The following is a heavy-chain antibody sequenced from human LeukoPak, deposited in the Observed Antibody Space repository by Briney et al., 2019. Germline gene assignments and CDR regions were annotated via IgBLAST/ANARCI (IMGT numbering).Heavy chain of an antibody. Sequence: PSETLSLTCTVSGGSISSYYWSWIRQPAGKGLEWIGRIYTSGSTNYNPSLKSRVTMSVDTSKNQFSLKLSSVTAADTAVYYCASMSYHYYYYYMDVWGKGTTVTVSS. CDR1: GGSISSYY. CDR3: ASMSYHYYYYYMDV. J-gene: IGHJ6*03. CDR2: IYTSGST. D-gene: IGHD3-10*01. V-gene: IGHV4-4*07.